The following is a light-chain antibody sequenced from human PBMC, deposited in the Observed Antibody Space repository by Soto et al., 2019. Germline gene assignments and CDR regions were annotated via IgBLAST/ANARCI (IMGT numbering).Light chain of an antibody. CDR2: QAS. J-gene: IGKJ1*01. V-gene: IGKV1-5*03. Sequence: DIQMTQSPSTLSASVGERVTITCRASQSISNWLAWYQQKPGKALKLLIYQASSLETGVSSRFSGSASETEFTLSISSLQPDDFATYYCQQYKDYSGWTFGQGTKVDIK. CDR1: QSISNW. CDR3: QQYKDYSGWT.